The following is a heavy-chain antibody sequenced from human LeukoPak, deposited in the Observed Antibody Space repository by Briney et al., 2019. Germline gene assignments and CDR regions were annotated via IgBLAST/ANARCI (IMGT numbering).Heavy chain of an antibody. Sequence: SETLSLTCTVSGGSISSYYWSWIRQPPGKGLEWIGYIYYSGSTNYNPSLKSRVTISVDTSKNQFSLKLSSVTAADTAVHYCARDLRGFDPWGQGTLVTVSS. V-gene: IGHV4-59*01. CDR2: IYYSGST. CDR1: GGSISSYY. CDR3: ARDLRGFDP. J-gene: IGHJ5*02.